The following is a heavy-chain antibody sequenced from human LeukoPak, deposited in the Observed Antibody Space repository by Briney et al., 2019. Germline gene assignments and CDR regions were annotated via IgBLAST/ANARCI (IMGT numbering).Heavy chain of an antibody. CDR3: AKLPTEMPLLYYFDY. CDR1: GFTFSSYA. D-gene: IGHD2-2*01. J-gene: IGHJ4*02. Sequence: GGSLRLSCAAPGFTFSSYAMTWVRQAPGTGLEWVSGISGSGGSTSYADSVKGRFTVSRDISRNTLYLQMNSLRAEDTAVYYCAKLPTEMPLLYYFDYWGPGTLVTVSS. CDR2: ISGSGGST. V-gene: IGHV3-23*01.